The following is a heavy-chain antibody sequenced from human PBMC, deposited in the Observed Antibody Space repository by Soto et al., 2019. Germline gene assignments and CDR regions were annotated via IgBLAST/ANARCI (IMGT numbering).Heavy chain of an antibody. CDR1: EGSSSDLDYH. Sequence: TWSVAEGSSSDLDYHRIMIQQPPGKGLEWIGYIYYSGSTYYNPSLKSRVTISVDTSKNQFSLKLSSVTAADTAVYYCARDRRFGDSGLYGRDVWGQGTT. CDR3: ARDRRFGDSGLYGRDV. J-gene: IGHJ6*02. CDR2: IYYSGST. V-gene: IGHV4-30-4*01. D-gene: IGHD3-10*01.